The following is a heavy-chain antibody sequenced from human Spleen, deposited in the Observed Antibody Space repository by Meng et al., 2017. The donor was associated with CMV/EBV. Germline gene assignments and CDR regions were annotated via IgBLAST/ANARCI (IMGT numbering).Heavy chain of an antibody. Sequence: GSLRLSCAVYGGSFSGYYWSWIRQPPGKGLEWIGEINHSGSTNYNPSLKSRVTISVDTSKNQFSLKLSSVTAADTAVYYCARSYYYGMDVWGQGTTVTVSS. CDR2: INHSGST. V-gene: IGHV4-34*01. J-gene: IGHJ6*02. CDR1: GGSFSGYY. CDR3: ARSYYYGMDV.